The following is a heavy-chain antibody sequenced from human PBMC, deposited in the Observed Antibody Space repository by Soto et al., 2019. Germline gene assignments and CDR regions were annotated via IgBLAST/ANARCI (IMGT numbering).Heavy chain of an antibody. V-gene: IGHV4-39*01. J-gene: IGHJ4*02. CDR2: IYYSGST. D-gene: IGHD3-22*01. CDR1: GGSISSSSYY. CDR3: ARLGSHLWFGELWEYYYDSSGSIPRAYDY. Sequence: LETLSLTCTVSGGSISSSSYYWGWIRQPPGKGLEWIGSIYYSGSTYYNPSLKSRVTISVDTSKNQSSLKLSSVTAADTAVYYCARLGSHLWFGELWEYYYDSSGSIPRAYDYWGQGTLVTVSS.